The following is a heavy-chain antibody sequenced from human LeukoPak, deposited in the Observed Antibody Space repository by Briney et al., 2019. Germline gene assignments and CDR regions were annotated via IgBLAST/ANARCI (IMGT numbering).Heavy chain of an antibody. J-gene: IGHJ6*02. CDR2: ISAYNGNT. CDR1: GYTFTSYG. V-gene: IGHV1-18*01. Sequence: ASVKVSCKASGYTFTSYGISWVRQAPGQGLEWMGWISAYNGNTNYAQKLQGRVAMTTDTSTSTAYMELRSLRSDDTAVYYCARDMYYDILTGYQQGYGMDVWGQGTTVTVSS. D-gene: IGHD3-9*01. CDR3: ARDMYYDILTGYQQGYGMDV.